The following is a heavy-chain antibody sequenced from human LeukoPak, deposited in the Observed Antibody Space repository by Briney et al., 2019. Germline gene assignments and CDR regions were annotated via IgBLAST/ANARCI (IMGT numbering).Heavy chain of an antibody. V-gene: IGHV4-39*07. CDR3: ARYRQLSYYYYGMDV. CDR2: IYDSGST. Sequence: SETLSLTCTVSGGSISSNNYFWGWIRQPPGKGLECIGSIYDSGSTYYNPSLKSRVTISVDTSKNQFSLKLSSVTAADTAVYYCARYRQLSYYYYGMDVWGQGTTVTVSS. CDR1: GGSISSNNYF. D-gene: IGHD6-13*01. J-gene: IGHJ6*02.